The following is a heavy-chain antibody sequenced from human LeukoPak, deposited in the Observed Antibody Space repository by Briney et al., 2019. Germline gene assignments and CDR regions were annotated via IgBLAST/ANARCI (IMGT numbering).Heavy chain of an antibody. CDR3: ASSFRSNSGIDY. D-gene: IGHD4-23*01. V-gene: IGHV1-2*02. Sequence: ASVKVPCKASGYTFTGYYMHWVRQAPGQGLEGMGWINPNSGGTNYAQKFQGRVTMTRDTSISTAYMELSRLRSDDTAVYYCASSFRSNSGIDYWGQGTLVTVSS. J-gene: IGHJ4*02. CDR2: INPNSGGT. CDR1: GYTFTGYY.